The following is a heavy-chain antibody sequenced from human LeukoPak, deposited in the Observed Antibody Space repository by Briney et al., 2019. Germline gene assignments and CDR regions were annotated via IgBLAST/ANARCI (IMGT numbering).Heavy chain of an antibody. CDR1: GGSISSSSHY. CDR2: IYYSGST. D-gene: IGHD5-12*01. V-gene: IGHV4-39*01. J-gene: IGHJ4*02. CDR3: ARQGIVATAFDY. Sequence: SETLSLTCAVSGGSISSSSHYWGWIRQPPGKGLEWIGSIYYSGSTYYDPSLKSRVTISVDTSKNQFSLKLSSVTAADTAVYYCARQGIVATAFDYWGQGTLVTVSS.